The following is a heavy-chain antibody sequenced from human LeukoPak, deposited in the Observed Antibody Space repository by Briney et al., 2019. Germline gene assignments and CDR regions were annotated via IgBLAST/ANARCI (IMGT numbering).Heavy chain of an antibody. V-gene: IGHV3-66*03. Sequence: PGGSLRLSCVVSGFTVSSNFTRKGLEWVSVIYTCVFTNYADSVKGRFTISRDNAKNSLYLQMNSLRAEDTAVYYCARDVESYCGGDCSGDYWGQGTLVTVSS. CDR2: IYTCVFT. D-gene: IGHD2-21*02. CDR3: ARDVESYCGGDCSGDY. CDR1: GFTVSSNF. J-gene: IGHJ4*02.